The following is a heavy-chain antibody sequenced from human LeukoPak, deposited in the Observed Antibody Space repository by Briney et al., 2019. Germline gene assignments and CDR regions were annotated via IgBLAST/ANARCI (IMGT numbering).Heavy chain of an antibody. D-gene: IGHD6-25*01. V-gene: IGHV3-23*01. Sequence: GGSLRLSCAASGFTFSSYAMSWVRQAPGKGLEWVSAILSGGTTYYADSVKGRFTISRDNSKNTLYLQMNSLRAEDTAVYYCAKDRGYSYSSGFEYWGQGTLATVSS. J-gene: IGHJ4*02. CDR2: ILSGGTT. CDR1: GFTFSSYA. CDR3: AKDRGYSYSSGFEY.